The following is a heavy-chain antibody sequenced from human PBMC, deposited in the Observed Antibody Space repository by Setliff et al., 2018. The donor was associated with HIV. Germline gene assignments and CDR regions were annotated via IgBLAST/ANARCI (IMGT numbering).Heavy chain of an antibody. V-gene: IGHV1-8*01. Sequence: ASVKVSCKASGYTFTNYDINWVRQATGQGLEWMGWMNPNSGNTGYAQKFQGRVTITADESTSTAYMELSSLRSDDTAVYYCARDFSGQQLVGGWFDPWGQGTLVTVSS. J-gene: IGHJ5*02. D-gene: IGHD6-13*01. CDR2: MNPNSGNT. CDR1: GYTFTNYD. CDR3: ARDFSGQQLVGGWFDP.